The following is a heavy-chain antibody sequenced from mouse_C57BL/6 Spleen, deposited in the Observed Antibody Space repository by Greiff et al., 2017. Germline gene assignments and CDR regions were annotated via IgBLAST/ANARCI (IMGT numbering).Heavy chain of an antibody. V-gene: IGHV1-50*01. CDR1: GYTFTSYW. J-gene: IGHJ1*03. CDR2: IDPSDSYT. CDR3: ARGRSITTVVATGYFDV. Sequence: VQLQHPGAELVKPGASVKLSCKASGYTFTSYWMQWVKQRPGQGLEWIGEIDPSDSYTNYNQKFKGKATLTVDTSSSTAYMQLSSLTSEDSAVXYCARGRSITTVVATGYFDVWGTGTTVTVSS. D-gene: IGHD1-1*01.